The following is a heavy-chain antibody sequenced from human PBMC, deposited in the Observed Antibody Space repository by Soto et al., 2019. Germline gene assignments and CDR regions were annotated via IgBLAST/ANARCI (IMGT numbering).Heavy chain of an antibody. J-gene: IGHJ4*02. CDR2: INSDGSST. CDR3: ARVAVLRYFDWLHSFDY. D-gene: IGHD3-9*01. Sequence: PGGSLRLSCAASGFSFSSNWMHWVRQAPGKGLVWVSRINSDGSSTSYADSVKGRFTISRDNAKNTLYLQMNSLRAEDTAVYYCARVAVLRYFDWLHSFDYWGQGTLVTVSS. V-gene: IGHV3-74*01. CDR1: GFSFSSNW.